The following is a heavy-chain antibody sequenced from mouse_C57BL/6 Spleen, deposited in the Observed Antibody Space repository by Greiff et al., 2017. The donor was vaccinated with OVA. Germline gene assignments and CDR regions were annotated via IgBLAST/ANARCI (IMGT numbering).Heavy chain of an antibody. D-gene: IGHD3-1*01. Sequence: QVQLQQPGAELVRPGSSVKLSCKASGYTFTSYWMDWVKQRPGQGLEWIGNIYPSDSETHYNQKFKDKATLTVDKSSSTAYMQLSSLTSEDSAVYYWARGGYDDSYWGQGTTLTVSS. CDR1: GYTFTSYW. V-gene: IGHV1-61*01. CDR3: ARGGYDDSY. J-gene: IGHJ2*01. CDR2: IYPSDSET.